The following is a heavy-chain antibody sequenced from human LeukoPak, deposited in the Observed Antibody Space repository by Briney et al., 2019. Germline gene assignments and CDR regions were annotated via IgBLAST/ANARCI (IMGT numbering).Heavy chain of an antibody. V-gene: IGHV4-59*01. CDR3: ARAPYYDFWSGYGYWFDP. D-gene: IGHD3-3*01. CDR1: GGSLSPNY. CDR2: IHYTGST. Sequence: PSETVSLTCRVSGGSLSPNYWNWVRQTPGKGLEWIGYIHYTGSTSYNPSLKSRVTISVDTSKNQFSLKLSSVTAADTAVYYCARAPYYDFWSGYGYWFDPWGQGTLVTVSS. J-gene: IGHJ5*02.